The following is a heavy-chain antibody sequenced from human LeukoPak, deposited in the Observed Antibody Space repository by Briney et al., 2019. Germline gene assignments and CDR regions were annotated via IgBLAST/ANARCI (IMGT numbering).Heavy chain of an antibody. V-gene: IGHV3-7*01. CDR3: ARRGTISVPAAWFDP. Sequence: PGGTLRLCCTVSGFTFGQYWMSWVRQDPGKGMEWVANIKQDGTKKYYADSVVGRFSISRDNARNSLFLQMNTLRVEDTAIYYCARRGTISVPAAWFDPWGQGTLVIVSS. CDR1: GFTFGQYW. D-gene: IGHD3-16*01. J-gene: IGHJ5*02. CDR2: IKQDGTKK.